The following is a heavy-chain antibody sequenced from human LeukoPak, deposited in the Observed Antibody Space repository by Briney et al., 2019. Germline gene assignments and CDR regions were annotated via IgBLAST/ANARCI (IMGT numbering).Heavy chain of an antibody. D-gene: IGHD3-10*01. J-gene: IGHJ5*02. CDR1: GYTFTSYS. Sequence: ASVNVSCNASGYTFTSYSMHWVRQAPGQRREWMGLINTVNDNTTYSEEFPARVTLTRDTSASPASMEPSSLRSEDTAVYYCARDRLTVLRGVIMTGGLAPWGQGTLVTVSS. V-gene: IGHV1-3*04. CDR3: ARDRLTVLRGVIMTGGLAP. CDR2: INTVNDNT.